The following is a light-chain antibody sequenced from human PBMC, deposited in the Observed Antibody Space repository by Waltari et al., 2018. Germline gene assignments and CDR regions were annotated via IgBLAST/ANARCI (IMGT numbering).Light chain of an antibody. CDR3: QHYVSLPVT. Sequence: EILLTQSPGTLSLSPGARATLSCRASQSVGRSLAWYQQKPGQPTRLLISGTSNRATGTPDRFSGGGSGTDFSLTISRLEPKDVAVYYCQHYVSLPVTFGQGTKVEIK. CDR1: QSVGRS. CDR2: GTS. J-gene: IGKJ1*01. V-gene: IGKV3-20*01.